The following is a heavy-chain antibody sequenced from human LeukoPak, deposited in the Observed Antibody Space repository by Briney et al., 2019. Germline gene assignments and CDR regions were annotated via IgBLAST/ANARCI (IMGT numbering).Heavy chain of an antibody. V-gene: IGHV6-1*01. CDR3: ARVYNNLFDY. J-gene: IGHJ4*02. CDR1: GDSASSNSAA. CDR2: TYYSSRWYT. D-gene: IGHD1-14*01. Sequence: SQTLSLTCAISGDSASSNSAAWNWIRQSPSRGLEWLGRTYYSSRWYTDYAVSVRSRITINPDTSKNQFSLQLNSVTPEDTAVYYCARVYNNLFDYWGQGTLVTVSS.